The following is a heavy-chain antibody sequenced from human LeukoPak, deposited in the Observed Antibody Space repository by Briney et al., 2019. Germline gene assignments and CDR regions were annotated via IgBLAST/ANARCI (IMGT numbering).Heavy chain of an antibody. CDR2: IHYSGRA. J-gene: IGHJ4*02. CDR3: ASPPTMRSSSPLGY. CDR1: GLSISSYY. Sequence: SETLSLTCTVSGLSISSYYWIWIRQPPGKGREWIGDIHYSGRANYNPSLHSRVTPSIDTSKNQISLKLRSVTAADTAVCYCASPPTMRSSSPLGYWGQGTLVTVSS. V-gene: IGHV4-59*01. D-gene: IGHD2-2*01.